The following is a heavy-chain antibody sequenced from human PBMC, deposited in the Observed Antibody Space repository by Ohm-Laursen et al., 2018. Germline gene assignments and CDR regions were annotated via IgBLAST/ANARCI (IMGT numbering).Heavy chain of an antibody. V-gene: IGHV4-34*01. CDR3: ARGLWWFDP. J-gene: IGHJ5*02. CDR1: GDSISAHY. CDR2: ITHSGST. Sequence: GTLSLTCSVSGDSISAHYWSWIRQPPGKGLEWIGEITHSGSTSYNPSLKSRVTISVDTSKNQFSLKLSSVTAADTALYYCARGLWWFDPWGQGTLVTVSS.